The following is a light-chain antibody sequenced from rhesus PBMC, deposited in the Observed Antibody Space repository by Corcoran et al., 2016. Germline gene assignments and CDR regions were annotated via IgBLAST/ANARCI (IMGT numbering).Light chain of an antibody. CDR2: GVS. J-gene: IGLJ1*01. CDR1: SSDIGGYNY. Sequence: QSAPTQPPSVSGSTGQSVTISCTGTSSDIGGYNYVSWYQQHPGKAPKLMIYGVSNRPSGVSDRFSVSKSGNTASLTISGLQAEDEADYYCCSYTTSSTFIFGAGTRLTVL. V-gene: IGLV2S7*01. CDR3: CSYTTSSTFI.